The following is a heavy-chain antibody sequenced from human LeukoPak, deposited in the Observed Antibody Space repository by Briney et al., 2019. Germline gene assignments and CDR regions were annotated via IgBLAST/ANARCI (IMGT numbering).Heavy chain of an antibody. CDR1: EYTFTGYY. J-gene: IGHJ6*03. V-gene: IGHV1-2*02. D-gene: IGHD6-13*01. CDR2: IDPNSVGT. CDR3: ARAALAAAGTQLPYHYYYMDV. Sequence: ASLKVSCKASEYTFTGYYMHWVRQATGQGRDWMGLIDPNSVGTNYAQKFQSSVTMSRDTSISTAYLELSRLRSDDTAVYYCARAALAAAGTQLPYHYYYMDVWGKGTTVTISS.